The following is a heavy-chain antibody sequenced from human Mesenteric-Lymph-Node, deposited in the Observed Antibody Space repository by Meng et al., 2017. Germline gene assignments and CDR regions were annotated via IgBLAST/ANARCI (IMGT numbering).Heavy chain of an antibody. Sequence: VQFVKSGAEVKKPGASVKVSCKASGYTFTSFTIHWVRQAPGQRFEWMGWINIGNGNTEFSQKFQGRVTLTRDTSASTVYMDLSSLSSEDTAVYYCARFRAGAGTPPFLDYWGQGTLVTVSS. CDR1: GYTFTSFT. CDR2: INIGNGNT. D-gene: IGHD6-19*01. J-gene: IGHJ4*02. V-gene: IGHV1-3*04. CDR3: ARFRAGAGTPPFLDY.